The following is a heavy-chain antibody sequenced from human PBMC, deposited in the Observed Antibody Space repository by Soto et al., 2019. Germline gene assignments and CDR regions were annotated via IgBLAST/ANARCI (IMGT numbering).Heavy chain of an antibody. J-gene: IGHJ4*02. CDR1: GFTFSSYA. CDR2: ISYDGSNK. Sequence: QVQLVESGGGVVQPGRSLRLSCAASGFTFSSYAMHWVRQAPGKGLEWVAVISYDGSNKYYADSVKGRFTISRDNSKNTLYLQMNSLRAEDTAVYYCARGLDFWSCYFDYWGQGTLVTVSS. V-gene: IGHV3-30-3*01. CDR3: ARGLDFWSCYFDY. D-gene: IGHD3-3*01.